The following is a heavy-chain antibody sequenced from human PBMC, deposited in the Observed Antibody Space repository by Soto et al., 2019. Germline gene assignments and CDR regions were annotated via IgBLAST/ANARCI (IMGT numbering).Heavy chain of an antibody. CDR3: ARVMGATTYYYYYGMDV. D-gene: IGHD1-26*01. V-gene: IGHV1-3*01. CDR1: GYIFTNYA. CDR2: INAANGNT. Sequence: GASVKVSCKASGYIFTNYAMHWVRQAPGQRLEWMGWINAANGNTKYSQKFQGRVTMTTDTSTSTAYMELRSLRSEDTAVYYCARVMGATTYYYYYGMDVWGQGTTVTVSS. J-gene: IGHJ6*02.